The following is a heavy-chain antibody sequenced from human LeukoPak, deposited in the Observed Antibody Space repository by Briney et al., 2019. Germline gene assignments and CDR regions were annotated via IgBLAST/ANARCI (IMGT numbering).Heavy chain of an antibody. CDR1: RFTFSSYK. D-gene: IGHD2-15*01. Sequence: GGSLRLSCAASRFTFSSYKVNWVRQAPGKGPEWVSSISSSSSYIYYADSVKGRFTISRDNARNSLYLQMNSLRAEDTAVYYCARESGSGEFDYWGQGTLVTVSS. CDR2: ISSSSSYI. V-gene: IGHV3-21*01. CDR3: ARESGSGEFDY. J-gene: IGHJ4*02.